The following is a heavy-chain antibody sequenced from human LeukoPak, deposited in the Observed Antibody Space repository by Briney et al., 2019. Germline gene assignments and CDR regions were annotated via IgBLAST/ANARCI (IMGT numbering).Heavy chain of an antibody. CDR2: IYYTGST. Sequence: SETLSLTCTVSGGSISSYYWSWIRQPPGKGLEWIGYIYYTGSTNYNPSLKSRVTISVDTSKNQFSLKLSSVTAADTAVYYCARARGYFDLWGRGTLVTVSS. V-gene: IGHV4-59*01. J-gene: IGHJ2*01. CDR3: ARARGYFDL. CDR1: GGSISSYY.